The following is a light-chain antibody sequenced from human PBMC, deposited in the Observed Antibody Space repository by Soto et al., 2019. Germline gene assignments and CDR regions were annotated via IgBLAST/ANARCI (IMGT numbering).Light chain of an antibody. V-gene: IGKV1-39*01. CDR1: QGISTY. J-gene: IGKJ1*01. CDR2: AAS. CDR3: QKSDIFMWT. Sequence: APIGYRVTSICRASQGISTYLTWYKKKQGKAXKXXXYAASSLKSGVQSRFSGSGSETDFTLTISSLQPEDFATYSCQKSDIFMWTFCHVTNVDI.